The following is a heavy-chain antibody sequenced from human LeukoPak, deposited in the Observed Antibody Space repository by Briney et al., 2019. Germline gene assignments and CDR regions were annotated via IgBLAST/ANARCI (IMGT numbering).Heavy chain of an antibody. CDR2: ISYDGSDK. CDR3: AKDHSSGYSLGGIFDY. J-gene: IGHJ4*02. CDR1: GFTFSSYG. V-gene: IGHV3-30*18. D-gene: IGHD3-22*01. Sequence: PGGSLRLSCAASGFTFSSYGMHWVRQAPGKGLEWVAVISYDGSDKYYADSVKGRFTISRDNSKNTLYLQMNSLRAEDTAVYYCAKDHSSGYSLGGIFDYWGQGTLVTVSS.